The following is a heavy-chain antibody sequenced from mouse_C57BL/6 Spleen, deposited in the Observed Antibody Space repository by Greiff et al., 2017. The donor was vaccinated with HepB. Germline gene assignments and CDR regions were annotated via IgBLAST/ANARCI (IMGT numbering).Heavy chain of an antibody. D-gene: IGHD1-1*01. J-gene: IGHJ2*01. CDR3: ARGGTVVAGDY. Sequence: QVQLQQPGAELVKPGASVKLSCKASGYTFTSYWMQWVKQRPGQGLEWIGEIDPSDSYTNYNQKFKGKATLTVDTSSSTAYMQLSSLTSEDSAVYYCARGGTVVAGDYWGQGTTLTVSS. CDR1: GYTFTSYW. V-gene: IGHV1-50*01. CDR2: IDPSDSYT.